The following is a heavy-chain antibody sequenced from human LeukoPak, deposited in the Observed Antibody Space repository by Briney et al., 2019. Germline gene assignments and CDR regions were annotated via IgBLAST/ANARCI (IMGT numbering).Heavy chain of an antibody. D-gene: IGHD3-22*01. CDR2: ISAYNGNT. CDR1: GYTFTSYG. CDR3: AITMIVVVITEEDASDI. J-gene: IGHJ3*02. V-gene: IGHV1-18*01. Sequence: ASVKVSCKASGYTFTSYGISWVRQAPGQGLEWMGWISAYNGNTNYAQKLQGRVTMTTDTSTSTAYMELRSLRSDDTAVYYCAITMIVVVITEEDASDIWGQGTMVTVSS.